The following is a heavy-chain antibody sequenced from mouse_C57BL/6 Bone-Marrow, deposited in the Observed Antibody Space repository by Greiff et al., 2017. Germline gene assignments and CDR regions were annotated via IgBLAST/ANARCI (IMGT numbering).Heavy chain of an antibody. Sequence: LQQSGPELVKPGASVKISCKASGYSFTDYHMNWVKQSNGKSLEWIGVIKPNYGTTSYNQKFKGKATLTVDQSSSTAYMQLNSLTSEDFAVYDCARHGRLRLDWYFDVWGTGTTVTVSA. CDR1: GYSFTDYH. D-gene: IGHD2-4*01. V-gene: IGHV1-39*01. J-gene: IGHJ1*03. CDR2: IKPNYGTT. CDR3: ARHGRLRLDWYFDV.